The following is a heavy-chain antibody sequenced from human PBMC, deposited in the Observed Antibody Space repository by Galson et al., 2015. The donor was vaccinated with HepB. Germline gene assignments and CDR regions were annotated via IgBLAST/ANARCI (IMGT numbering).Heavy chain of an antibody. V-gene: IGHV3-48*02. CDR3: AAITLIVVDPYYFDY. Sequence: SLRLSCAASGFTFSSYSMNWVRQAPGKGLEWVSYISSSGSTIYYADSVKGRFTISRDNAKNSLYLQMNSLRDEDTAVYYCAAITLIVVDPYYFDYWGQGTLVTVSS. CDR1: GFTFSSYS. CDR2: ISSSGSTI. J-gene: IGHJ4*02. D-gene: IGHD3-22*01.